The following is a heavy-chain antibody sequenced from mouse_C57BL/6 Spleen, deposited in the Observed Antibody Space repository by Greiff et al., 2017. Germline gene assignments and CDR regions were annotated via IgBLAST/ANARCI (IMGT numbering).Heavy chain of an antibody. CDR3: AGTGTWYFDV. Sequence: VKLQQSGAELVMPGASVKLSCKASGYTFTSYWMHWVKQRPGQGLEWIGEIDPSDSYTNYNQKFKGKSTLTVDKSSSTAYMQLSSLTSEDSAVYYCAGTGTWYFDVWGTGTTVTVSS. CDR1: GYTFTSYW. J-gene: IGHJ1*03. V-gene: IGHV1-69*01. CDR2: IDPSDSYT. D-gene: IGHD4-1*01.